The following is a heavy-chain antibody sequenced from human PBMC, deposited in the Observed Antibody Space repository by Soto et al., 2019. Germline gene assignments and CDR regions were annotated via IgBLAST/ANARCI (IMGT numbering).Heavy chain of an antibody. CDR3: ARVVDSSGPHRH. CDR2: INSDGSST. J-gene: IGHJ4*02. D-gene: IGHD3-22*01. V-gene: IGHV3-74*01. CDR1: GFTFSSYW. Sequence: GGSLRLSCAASGFTFSSYWMHWVRQAPGKGLVWVSRINSDGSSTSYADSVKGRFTISRDNAKNTLYLQMTSLRAEDTAVYYCARVVDSSGPHRHWGQGTLVTVSS.